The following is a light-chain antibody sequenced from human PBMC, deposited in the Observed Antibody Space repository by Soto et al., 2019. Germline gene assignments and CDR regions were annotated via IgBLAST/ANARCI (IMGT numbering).Light chain of an antibody. J-gene: IGKJ1*01. Sequence: IVMTQSPATLSVSPGEIATLSCRASQSVSSNLAWYQQKPGQAPRLLIYDASNRATGIPARFSGSGSGTDFTLTINSLEPEDFAAYYCQQRNNWSWTFGQGTKVDIK. V-gene: IGKV3-11*01. CDR2: DAS. CDR1: QSVSSN. CDR3: QQRNNWSWT.